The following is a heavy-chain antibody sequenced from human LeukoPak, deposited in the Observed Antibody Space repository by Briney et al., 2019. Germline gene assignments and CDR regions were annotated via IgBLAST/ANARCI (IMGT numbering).Heavy chain of an antibody. Sequence: PGGSLRLSCAASGITFSSYAMSWVRQAPGKGLEWVSAISGSGGSTYYADSVKGRFTISRDNSKNTLYLQMNSLRAEDTAVYYCAGPAADCTNGVCYVNWGQGTLVTVSS. CDR1: GITFSSYA. V-gene: IGHV3-23*01. J-gene: IGHJ4*02. CDR2: ISGSGGST. CDR3: AGPAADCTNGVCYVN. D-gene: IGHD2-8*01.